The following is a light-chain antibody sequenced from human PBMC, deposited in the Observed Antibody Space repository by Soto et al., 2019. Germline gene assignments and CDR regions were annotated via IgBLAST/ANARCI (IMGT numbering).Light chain of an antibody. CDR3: QQDGSSPTT. Sequence: EIVLTQSPGTLYLSPGERATLSCRASQSVSSSYLAWYQQKPGQAPRLLIYGASSRATGIPDRFSGSGSGTDFTLTISRLEPEDFAVYYCQQDGSSPTTFGQGTKVEIK. CDR2: GAS. V-gene: IGKV3-20*01. CDR1: QSVSSSY. J-gene: IGKJ1*01.